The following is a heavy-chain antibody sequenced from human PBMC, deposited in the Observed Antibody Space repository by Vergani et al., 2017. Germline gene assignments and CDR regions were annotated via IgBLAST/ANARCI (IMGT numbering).Heavy chain of an antibody. CDR1: GFTFSNNG. CDR3: ARPMHGYNYYFDY. J-gene: IGHJ4*02. CDR2: IRYDESNT. D-gene: IGHD5-24*01. V-gene: IGHV3-30*02. Sequence: QVQLVESGGGVVQPGGSLRLSCAASGFTFSNNGMHWVRRAPGKGLEWVAFIRYDESNTYYADSVKGRFTISRDNSKNTLYLQMTSLRAEDTAVYYCARPMHGYNYYFDYWGQGTLVTVSS.